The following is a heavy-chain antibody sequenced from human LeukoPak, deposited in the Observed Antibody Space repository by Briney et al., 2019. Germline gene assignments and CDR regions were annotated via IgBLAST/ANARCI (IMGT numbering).Heavy chain of an antibody. D-gene: IGHD1-26*01. V-gene: IGHV1-69*06. CDR1: GGTFSSYA. Sequence: LVKVSCKASGGTFSSYAISWVRQAPGQGLEWMGGIIPIFGTANYAQKFQGRVTITADKSTSTAYMELSSLRSEDTAVYYCARGSGGQWESFEYYYYMDVWGKGTTVTVSS. CDR2: IIPIFGTA. CDR3: ARGSGGQWESFEYYYYMDV. J-gene: IGHJ6*03.